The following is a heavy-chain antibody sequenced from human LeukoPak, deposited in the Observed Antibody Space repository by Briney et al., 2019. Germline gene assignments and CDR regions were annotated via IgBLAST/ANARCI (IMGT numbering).Heavy chain of an antibody. D-gene: IGHD3-9*01. CDR3: ARTPIKFDWDYYYYYGMDV. CDR2: IYYSGST. Sequence: SETLSLTCTVSGGSISSYYWSWIRQPPGKGLEWIGYIYYSGSTNYNPSLKIRVTISVDTSKNQFSLKLSSVTAADTAVYYCARTPIKFDWDYYYYYGMDVWGQGTTVTVSS. CDR1: GGSISSYY. V-gene: IGHV4-59*01. J-gene: IGHJ6*02.